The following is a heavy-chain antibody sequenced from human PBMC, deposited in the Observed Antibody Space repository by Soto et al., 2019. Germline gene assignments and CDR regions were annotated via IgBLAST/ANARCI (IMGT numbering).Heavy chain of an antibody. Sequence: VQLVQSGAEVKKPGASVNVSCKASGYTFTSYYIHWVRQAPGQGLEWMGIINPTSDTTYAQKFQGRVTMTRDTSTSTVYMELSSLRSEDTAVYYCASVYCSGGSCYGIDYWGQGTLVTVSS. CDR2: INPTSDT. CDR1: GYTFTSYY. CDR3: ASVYCSGGSCYGIDY. V-gene: IGHV1-46*01. D-gene: IGHD2-15*01. J-gene: IGHJ4*02.